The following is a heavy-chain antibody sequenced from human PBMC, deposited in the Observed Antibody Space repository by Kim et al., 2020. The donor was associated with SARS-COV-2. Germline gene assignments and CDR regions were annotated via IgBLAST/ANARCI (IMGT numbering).Heavy chain of an antibody. Sequence: HRGSTNYTPPLKSLVTISVDTSKNQFSLKLSSVTAADTAVYYCARRGYLFWGQGTLVTVSS. V-gene: IGHV4-34*01. D-gene: IGHD5-18*01. CDR3: ARRGYLF. J-gene: IGHJ4*02. CDR2: HRGST.